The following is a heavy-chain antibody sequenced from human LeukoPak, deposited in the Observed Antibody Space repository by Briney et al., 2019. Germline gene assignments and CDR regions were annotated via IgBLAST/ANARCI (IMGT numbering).Heavy chain of an antibody. Sequence: SETLSPTCPVSAASITTYYWSWIRQPPGKGLEWVGYIFYTGDTSNSPSLKSRVTISVDTSKNQFSLKLSSVTAADTAVYYCARGLVVDYWGQGALVTVSS. D-gene: IGHD2-8*02. CDR2: IFYTGDT. V-gene: IGHV4-59*12. CDR1: AASITTYY. J-gene: IGHJ4*02. CDR3: ARGLVVDY.